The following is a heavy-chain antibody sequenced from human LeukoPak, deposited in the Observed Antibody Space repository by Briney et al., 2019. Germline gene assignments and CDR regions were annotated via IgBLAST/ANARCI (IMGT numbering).Heavy chain of an antibody. V-gene: IGHV4-39*01. CDR3: ARQRLLTAYPNWFDP. CDR2: IFYGGST. D-gene: IGHD3-9*01. Sequence: SETLSLTCTVSGGSISSNSYFWAWIRQPPGKGLEWIANIFYGGSTFYNPSLKSQVTISVDTSKNQFSLRLGSVTAADTAVYYCARQRLLTAYPNWFDPWGQGTLVTVSS. CDR1: GGSISSNSYF. J-gene: IGHJ5*02.